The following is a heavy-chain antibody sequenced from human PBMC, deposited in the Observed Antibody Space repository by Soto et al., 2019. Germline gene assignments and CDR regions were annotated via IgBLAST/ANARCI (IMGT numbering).Heavy chain of an antibody. V-gene: IGHV4-30-2*01. Sequence: SETLSLTCAVSGGSISSGGYSWSWIRQPPGKGLEWIGYIYHSGSTYYNPSLKSRVTISVDRSKNQFSLKLSSVTAADTAVYYCANLRGSSSSFNNWFDPWGQGTLVTVSS. CDR3: ANLRGSSSSFNNWFDP. J-gene: IGHJ5*02. D-gene: IGHD6-6*01. CDR2: IYHSGST. CDR1: GGSISSGGYS.